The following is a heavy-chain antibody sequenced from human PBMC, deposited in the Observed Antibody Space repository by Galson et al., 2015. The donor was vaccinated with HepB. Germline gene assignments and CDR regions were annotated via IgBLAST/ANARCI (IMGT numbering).Heavy chain of an antibody. CDR2: ISPGDSDT. CDR1: GYSFTSSW. CDR3: ARHKYTSPSDPIGY. V-gene: IGHV5-51*01. Sequence: QSGAEVKKPGESLKISCKGSGYSFTSSWIAWVRQMPGKGLEWMGTISPGDSDTRYSPSFQGPVTISVDKSSSTAYLQWSSLKASDTAMYYCARHKYTSPSDPIGYWGQGTLVTVSS. J-gene: IGHJ4*02. D-gene: IGHD3-10*01.